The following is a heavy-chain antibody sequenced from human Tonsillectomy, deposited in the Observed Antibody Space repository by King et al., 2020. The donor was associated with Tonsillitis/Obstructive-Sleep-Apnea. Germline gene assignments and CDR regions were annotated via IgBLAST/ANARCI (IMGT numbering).Heavy chain of an antibody. J-gene: IGHJ2*01. D-gene: IGHD3-3*01. CDR1: GFTVSNSY. CDR2: IYSGGDP. Sequence: VQLVESGGGLIQPGGSLRLSCAASGFTVSNSYMSWVRQAPGKGLEWVSVIYSGGDPLYADSVKGRFTIARDNSKNTLYLQMNSLSAEDTAVYYCVRTLIMIFGVVVPSWYFDLWGRGTLVTVSS. CDR3: VRTLIMIFGVVVPSWYFDL. V-gene: IGHV3-53*01.